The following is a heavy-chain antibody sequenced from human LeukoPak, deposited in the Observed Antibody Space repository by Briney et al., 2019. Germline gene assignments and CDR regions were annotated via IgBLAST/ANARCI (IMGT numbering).Heavy chain of an antibody. D-gene: IGHD1-20*01. CDR1: GFTFSRYE. J-gene: IGHJ4*02. V-gene: IGHV3-48*03. Sequence: GGSLRLSCAASGFTFSRYEMNWVRQAPGKGLEWVSHIGSSGSRIYYADSVKGRFTISRDNAKNSLYLHIHSLRAEDTAVYYCARIGYNWNVFDYWGQGTLVTVSS. CDR2: IGSSGSRI. CDR3: ARIGYNWNVFDY.